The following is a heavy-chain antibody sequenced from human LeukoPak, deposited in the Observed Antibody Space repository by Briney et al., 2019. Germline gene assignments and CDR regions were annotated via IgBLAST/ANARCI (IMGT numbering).Heavy chain of an antibody. V-gene: IGHV3-23*01. J-gene: IGHJ4*02. CDR1: GFTFDDYA. CDR3: AKDPSNYVRGGFDY. D-gene: IGHD4-11*01. Sequence: GGSLRLSCAASGFTFDDYAMHWVRQAPGKGLEWVSGISGSGGSTYYADSVKGRFTISRDNSKNTLYLQMNSLRAEDTAVYYCAKDPSNYVRGGFDYWGQGTLVTVSS. CDR2: ISGSGGST.